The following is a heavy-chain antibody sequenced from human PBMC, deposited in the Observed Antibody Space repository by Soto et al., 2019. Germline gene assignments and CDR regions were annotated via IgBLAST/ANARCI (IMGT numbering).Heavy chain of an antibody. CDR2: IYYSGST. V-gene: IGHV4-59*01. D-gene: IGHD3-22*01. Sequence: SETLSLTRTVSGGSISSYNWSWIRQPPGKGLEWIGYIYYSGSTNYNPSLKRRVTISVDTSKNKFSLKLSSVTAADTAVYYCAREPACPGYDSSGCYYYEAYDDWAQGTM. J-gene: IGHJ3*01. CDR1: GGSISSYN. CDR3: AREPACPGYDSSGCYYYEAYDD.